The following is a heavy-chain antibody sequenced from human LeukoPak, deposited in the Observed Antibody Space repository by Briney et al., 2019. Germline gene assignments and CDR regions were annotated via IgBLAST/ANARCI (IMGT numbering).Heavy chain of an antibody. CDR1: GYSFTSYW. V-gene: IGHV5-51*01. Sequence: GESLKISCKGSGYSFTSYWIGWVRQMPGKGLEWMGIIYPDDSDTRYSPSFQGQVTISADKSISTAYLQWSSLKASDTAMYYCARLDGGSSAYVNDAFDIWGQGTMVTVSS. D-gene: IGHD6-6*01. CDR2: IYPDDSDT. J-gene: IGHJ3*02. CDR3: ARLDGGSSAYVNDAFDI.